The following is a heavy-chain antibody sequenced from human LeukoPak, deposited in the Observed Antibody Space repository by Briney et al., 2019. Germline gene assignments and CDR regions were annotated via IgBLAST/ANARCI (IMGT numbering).Heavy chain of an antibody. D-gene: IGHD2-15*01. CDR2: IYTSGST. CDR3: AREGGPFDY. CDR1: GGSISSGSYY. V-gene: IGHV4-61*02. Sequence: SETLSLTCTVSGGSISSGSYYWSWIRQPAGKGLEWIGRIYTSGSTNYNPSLKSRVTISVDTSKNQFSLKLSSVTAADTAVYYCAREGGPFDYWGQGTLATVSS. J-gene: IGHJ4*02.